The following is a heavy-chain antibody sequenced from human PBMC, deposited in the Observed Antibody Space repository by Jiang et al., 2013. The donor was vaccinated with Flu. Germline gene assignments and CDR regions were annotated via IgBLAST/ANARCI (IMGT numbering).Heavy chain of an antibody. J-gene: IGHJ4*02. D-gene: IGHD3-22*01. Sequence: GSGLVKPSETLSLTCSVSGDSIASSSHYWGWIRQPPGKGLDYIGSVYYSGSTYDNPSLKSRVTLSVDTSKNQFSFKLNSVTAADTAVYYCARLPLYYYDTSGYLGHYFDYWGQGILVTVSS. V-gene: IGHV4-39*01. CDR3: ARLPLYYYDTSGYLGHYFDY. CDR1: GDSIASSSHY. CDR2: VYYSGST.